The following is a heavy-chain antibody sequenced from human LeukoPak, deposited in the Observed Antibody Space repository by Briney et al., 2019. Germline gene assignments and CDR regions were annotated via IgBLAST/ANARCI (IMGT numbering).Heavy chain of an antibody. CDR3: ARGSYGSGSYSSYYYMDV. D-gene: IGHD3-10*01. CDR1: GGTFSSYA. J-gene: IGHJ6*03. Sequence: SVKVSCKASGGTFSSYAISWVRQAPGQGLEWMGGIIPIFGTANYAQKFQGRVTITADESTSTAYMELSSLRSEDTAVYYCARGSYGSGSYSSYYYMDVWGKGTTVTVSS. CDR2: IIPIFGTA. V-gene: IGHV1-69*01.